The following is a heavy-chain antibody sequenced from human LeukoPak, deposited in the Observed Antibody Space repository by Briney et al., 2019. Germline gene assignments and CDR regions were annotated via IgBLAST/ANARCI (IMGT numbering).Heavy chain of an antibody. CDR3: AKGIYSSGWSYFDY. D-gene: IGHD6-19*01. Sequence: GGSLRLSCAASGFTVGNNQMTWVRQAPGKGLEWVSTLSGSGITTYYADSVKGRFTISRDNSKNTLYLQMNSLRAEDTAVYYCAKGIYSSGWSYFDYWGHGTLVTVSS. V-gene: IGHV3-23*01. J-gene: IGHJ4*01. CDR1: GFTVGNNQ. CDR2: LSGSGITT.